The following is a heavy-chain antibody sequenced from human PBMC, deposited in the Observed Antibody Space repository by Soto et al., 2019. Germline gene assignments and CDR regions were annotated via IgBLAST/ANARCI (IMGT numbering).Heavy chain of an antibody. Sequence: QITLKESGPTLVKPTQTLTLTCTFSCFSLNPDAVGGGVAWIRQPPGKALEWLAVIYWEDDKQYSQILEDRLAITKHTAKSQVVHTMTTVDPVDTATYYCVHNRYWTFSSWPLTDSFDVWGQGTTVTVSS. D-gene: IGHD2-8*01. CDR1: CFSLNPDAVG. J-gene: IGHJ3*01. CDR2: IYWEDDK. CDR3: VHNRYWTFSSWPLTDSFDV. V-gene: IGHV2-5*02.